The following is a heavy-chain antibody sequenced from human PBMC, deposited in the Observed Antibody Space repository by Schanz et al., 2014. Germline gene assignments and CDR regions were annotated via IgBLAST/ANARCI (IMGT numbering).Heavy chain of an antibody. D-gene: IGHD1-1*01. CDR1: GFNFRNYG. J-gene: IGHJ4*02. CDR2: IISTDGTI. CDR3: ARDGAELCSFDD. V-gene: IGHV3-48*04. Sequence: VQLVESGGGVVQPGRSLRLSCAASGFNFRNYGMHWVRQAPGKGLEWVSSIISTDGTIYYVDSVRGRFTISRDNAKNSLYLQMNGMRAEDTAVFYCARDGAELCSFDDWGQGTLVTVSS.